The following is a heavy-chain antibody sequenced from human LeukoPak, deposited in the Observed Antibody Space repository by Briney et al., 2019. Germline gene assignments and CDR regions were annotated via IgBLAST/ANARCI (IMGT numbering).Heavy chain of an antibody. CDR1: GYTFTSYA. V-gene: IGHV7-4-1*02. Sequence: WASVKVSCKASGYTFTSYAMNWVRQAPGQGHEWMGWINTNTGSPTYAQGFTGRFVFSLDTSVSTAYLQISSLKAEDTAVYYCARRADYDFWSGYYEDYWGQGTLVTVSS. J-gene: IGHJ4*02. CDR3: ARRADYDFWSGYYEDY. D-gene: IGHD3-3*01. CDR2: INTNTGSP.